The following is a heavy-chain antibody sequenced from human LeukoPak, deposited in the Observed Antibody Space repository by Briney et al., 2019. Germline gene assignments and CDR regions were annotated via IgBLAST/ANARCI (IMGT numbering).Heavy chain of an antibody. CDR3: AKDDNYIRFLS. J-gene: IGHJ5*02. D-gene: IGHD3-16*01. V-gene: IGHV3-23*01. CDR2: ITGSGGNR. Sequence: GETLRLSCAASGFTFSSHGMNWVRQAPGKGLEWVSGITGSGGNRYYADSVKGRFTISRDNSKNTLHLQMNSLRAEDTAVYYCAKDDNYIRFLSWGQGTLVTVSS. CDR1: GFTFSSHG.